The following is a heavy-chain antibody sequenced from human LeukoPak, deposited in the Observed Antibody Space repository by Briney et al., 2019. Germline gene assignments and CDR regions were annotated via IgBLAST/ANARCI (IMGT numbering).Heavy chain of an antibody. V-gene: IGHV1-2*02. CDR3: AVGGYSGYDYPPYYFDY. D-gene: IGHD5-12*01. J-gene: IGHJ4*02. CDR1: GYTFTGYY. CDR2: INPNSGCT. Sequence: ASVKVSCKASGYTFTGYYMHWVRQAPGQGLEWMGWINPNSGCTNYAQKFQGRVTMTRDTSISTAYMELSRLRSDDTAVYYCAVGGYSGYDYPPYYFDYWGQGTLVTVSS.